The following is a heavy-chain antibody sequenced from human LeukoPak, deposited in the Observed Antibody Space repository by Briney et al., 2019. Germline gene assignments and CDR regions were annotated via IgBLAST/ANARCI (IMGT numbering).Heavy chain of an antibody. Sequence: GGSLRLSCAASGFTFSSYWMSWVRQAPGKGLEWVANIKQDGSEKYYVDSVKGRFTISRDNAKNSLYLQMNSLRAEDTAVYYCVADWSSKRGNGMDVWGQGTTVTVSS. CDR3: VADWSSKRGNGMDV. D-gene: IGHD3-9*01. CDR2: IKQDGSEK. V-gene: IGHV3-7*01. CDR1: GFTFSSYW. J-gene: IGHJ6*02.